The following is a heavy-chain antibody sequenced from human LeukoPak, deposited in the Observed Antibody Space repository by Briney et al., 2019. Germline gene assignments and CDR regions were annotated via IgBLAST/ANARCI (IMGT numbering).Heavy chain of an antibody. D-gene: IGHD3-3*01. CDR1: GFTFSSYE. Sequence: GGSLRLSCAASGFTFSSYEMNWVRQAPGKGLEWVSYISSSGSTTYYADSMKGRFTISRDNSKNTLFLQMNSLRGEDTAVYYCAKDPVYGSGQSHPSDYWGQGTLVTASS. J-gene: IGHJ4*02. V-gene: IGHV3-48*03. CDR2: ISSSGSTT. CDR3: AKDPVYGSGQSHPSDY.